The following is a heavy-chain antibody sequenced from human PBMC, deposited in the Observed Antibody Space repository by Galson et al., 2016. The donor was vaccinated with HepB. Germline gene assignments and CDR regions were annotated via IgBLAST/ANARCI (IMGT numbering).Heavy chain of an antibody. CDR3: ASEAPILAPTLDY. CDR1: GFTFSTYG. J-gene: IGHJ4*02. Sequence: SLRLSCAASGFTFSTYGMHWVRQAPGKGLEWVAVIWYDGSNKYYADSVKARFTISRDNSKNTLYLQMNSLRAEDTAVYYCASEAPILAPTLDYWGQGTLVIVSS. V-gene: IGHV3-33*01. D-gene: IGHD5-12*01. CDR2: IWYDGSNK.